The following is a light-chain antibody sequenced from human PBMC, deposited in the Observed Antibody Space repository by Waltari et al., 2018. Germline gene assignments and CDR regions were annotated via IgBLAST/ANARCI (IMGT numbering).Light chain of an antibody. J-gene: IGKJ1*01. CDR3: QQYGFSSWT. Sequence: EIVLTQSPGTLSLSLGESATLSCRASQSIDSNYVAWYQQKPGQAPRLLLFGASTRATGIPDRCRGSESGTDFFTLTINRLEPEDFAVYYCQQYGFSSWTFGQGTKVEMK. V-gene: IGKV3-20*01. CDR1: QSIDSNY. CDR2: GAS.